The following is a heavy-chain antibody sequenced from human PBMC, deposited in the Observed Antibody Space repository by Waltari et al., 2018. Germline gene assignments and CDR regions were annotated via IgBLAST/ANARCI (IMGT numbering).Heavy chain of an antibody. D-gene: IGHD3-3*01. CDR1: GFTFSSYA. J-gene: IGHJ4*02. CDR2: ISGRGTNT. Sequence: EVHLLESGGGLVQPGGSLRRSCAASGFTFSSYAMNWVRQAPGKGLEWVSAISGRGTNTWSADSVKGRFSISRDNSKNTLYLQMNSLRAEDTAVYYCAKAPQVVNYGSWSDYYPGFGYWGQGTLVTVSS. CDR3: AKAPQVVNYGSWSDYYPGFGY. V-gene: IGHV3-23*01.